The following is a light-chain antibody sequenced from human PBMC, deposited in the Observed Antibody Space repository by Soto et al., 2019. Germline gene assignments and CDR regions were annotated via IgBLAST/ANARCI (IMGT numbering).Light chain of an antibody. V-gene: IGKV3-15*01. Sequence: MSQSPASLAGSPAESATLSCRASQGIGDTLAWYQHKPGQTPRLLIYGASTRATGIPARFSGSGSGTEFTLTISSLQSDDFATYYCQQYHTSSITFGQGTRLEIK. CDR1: QGIGDT. CDR3: QQYHTSSIT. J-gene: IGKJ5*01. CDR2: GAS.